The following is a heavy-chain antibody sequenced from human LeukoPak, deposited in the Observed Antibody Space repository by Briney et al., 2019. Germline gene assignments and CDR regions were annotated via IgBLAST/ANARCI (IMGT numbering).Heavy chain of an antibody. Sequence: SETLSLTCTVSGGSISSSSYYWGWIRQPPGKGLEWIGSIYYSGSTYYNPSLKSRVTISVDTSKNQFSLKLSSVTAADTAVYYCARVYTMMRIGKNRFDPWGQGTLVTVSS. CDR3: ARVYTMMRIGKNRFDP. CDR1: GGSISSSSYY. V-gene: IGHV4-39*07. J-gene: IGHJ5*02. CDR2: IYYSGST. D-gene: IGHD3-22*01.